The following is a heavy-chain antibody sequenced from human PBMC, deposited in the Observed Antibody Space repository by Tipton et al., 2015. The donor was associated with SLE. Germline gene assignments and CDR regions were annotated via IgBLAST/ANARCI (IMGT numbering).Heavy chain of an antibody. CDR2: IYYSGST. CDR1: GGSISSSSYY. J-gene: IGHJ4*02. Sequence: TLSLTCTVSGGSISSSSYYWGWIRQPPGKGLEWIGSIYYSGSTNYNPSLKSRVTISVDTSKNQFSLKLSSVTAADTAVYYCARDSGAAAAFDYWGQGTLVTVSS. CDR3: ARDSGAAAAFDY. D-gene: IGHD6-13*01. V-gene: IGHV4-39*07.